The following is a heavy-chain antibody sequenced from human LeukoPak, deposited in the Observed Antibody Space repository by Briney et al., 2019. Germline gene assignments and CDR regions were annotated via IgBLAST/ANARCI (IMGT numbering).Heavy chain of an antibody. CDR2: INSDGSST. Sequence: PGGSLRLSCAASGFTFSSYWMHWVRQAPGKGLVWVSRINSDGSSTSYADSVKGRSTISRDNAKNTLYLQMNSLRAEDTAVYYCARDRGNRFLEWVFDYWGQGTLVTVSS. CDR1: GFTFSSYW. D-gene: IGHD3-3*01. J-gene: IGHJ4*02. V-gene: IGHV3-74*01. CDR3: ARDRGNRFLEWVFDY.